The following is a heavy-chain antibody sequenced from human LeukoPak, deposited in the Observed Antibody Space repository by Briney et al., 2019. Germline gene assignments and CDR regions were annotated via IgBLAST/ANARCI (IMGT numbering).Heavy chain of an antibody. CDR2: IRSEADGGSS. V-gene: IGHV3-49*04. D-gene: IGHD3-22*01. CDR3: TCMGDSSGYYVEY. Sequence: GGSLRLSCTASGFPFGGYAMSWVRQAPGKGLEWVGLIRSEADGGSSEYAASVKGRFTISRDDSKSIAYLQMNSLKPEDTAVYYCTCMGDSSGYYVEYWGQGTLATVSS. CDR1: GFPFGGYA. J-gene: IGHJ4*02.